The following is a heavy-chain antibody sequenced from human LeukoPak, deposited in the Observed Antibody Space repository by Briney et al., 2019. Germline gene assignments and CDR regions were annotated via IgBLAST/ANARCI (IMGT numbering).Heavy chain of an antibody. Sequence: ASVNVSCKASGYTFTGYYMHWVRQAPGQGLEWMGWINPNSGGTNYAQKFQGWVTMTRDTSISTAYMELSRLRSDDTAVYYCARVGVSSGKRFDYWGQGTLVTVSS. J-gene: IGHJ4*02. CDR2: INPNSGGT. CDR3: ARVGVSSGKRFDY. CDR1: GYTFTGYY. V-gene: IGHV1-2*04. D-gene: IGHD3-10*01.